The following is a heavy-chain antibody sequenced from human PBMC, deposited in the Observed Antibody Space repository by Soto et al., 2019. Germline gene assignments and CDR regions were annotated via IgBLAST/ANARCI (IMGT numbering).Heavy chain of an antibody. V-gene: IGHV1-18*01. CDR2: ISPYNGKT. Sequence: ASVKVSCKASGYSFTKYGIFWVRQAPGQGLEWMGWISPYNGKTNYAQNLQGRVSMTTDTSTTTAYMELRSLRSDDTAVYYCARPYDSSQSPRFDYWGQGTLVTVSS. CDR1: GYSFTKYG. D-gene: IGHD3-22*01. J-gene: IGHJ4*02. CDR3: ARPYDSSQSPRFDY.